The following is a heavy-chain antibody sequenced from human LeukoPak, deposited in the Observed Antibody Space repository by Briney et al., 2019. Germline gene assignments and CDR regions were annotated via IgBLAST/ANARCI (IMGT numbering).Heavy chain of an antibody. CDR1: GYTFTSYG. J-gene: IGHJ4*02. D-gene: IGHD2-2*01. CDR3: ARDYIVVVPAARDY. V-gene: IGHV1-18*04. Sequence: GASVKVSCKASGYTFTSYGISWVRQAPGQGLEWMGWISAYNGNTNYAQKLQGRVTMTTDTSTRTAYMELRSLRSDDTGVYYCARDYIVVVPAARDYWGQGTLVTVSS. CDR2: ISAYNGNT.